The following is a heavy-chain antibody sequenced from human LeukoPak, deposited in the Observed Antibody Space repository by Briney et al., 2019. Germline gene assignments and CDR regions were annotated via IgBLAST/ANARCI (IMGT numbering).Heavy chain of an antibody. V-gene: IGHV1-46*01. Sequence: ASVKVSCKASGCTFTSYYMHWVRQAPGQGLEWMGIINPSGGSTSYAQKFQGRVTMTRDTSTSTVYMELSSLRSEDTAVYYCARDATRDGSENWFDPWGQGTPVTVSS. D-gene: IGHD5-24*01. CDR3: ARDATRDGSENWFDP. CDR2: INPSGGST. J-gene: IGHJ5*02. CDR1: GCTFTSYY.